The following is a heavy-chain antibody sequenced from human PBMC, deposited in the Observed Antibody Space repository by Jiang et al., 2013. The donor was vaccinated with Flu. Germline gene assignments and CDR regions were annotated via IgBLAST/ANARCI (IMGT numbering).Heavy chain of an antibody. CDR3: ARRLQQLPENWFDP. Sequence: PGLVKPSETLSLNCTVFGGSMRPYYWGWIRQPPGKGLEWIGGIYYSGSTYYNPSLKSRVTISVDTSKNQFSLKLSSVTAADTAVYYCARRLQQLPENWFDPWGQG. D-gene: IGHD6-13*01. CDR1: GGSMRPYY. J-gene: IGHJ5*02. V-gene: IGHV4-39*07. CDR2: IYYSGST.